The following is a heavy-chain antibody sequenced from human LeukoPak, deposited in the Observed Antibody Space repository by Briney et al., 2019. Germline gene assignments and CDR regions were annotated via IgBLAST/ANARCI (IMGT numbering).Heavy chain of an antibody. J-gene: IGHJ4*02. CDR1: GGSISSSSYY. CDR3: ARQRSSGSASNLRVAQIDS. D-gene: IGHD3-3*01. CDR2: IYYSGST. Sequence: SETLSLTCTVSGGSISSSSYYWGWIRQPPGKGLEWIGSIYYSGSTYYNPSLKSRATISVDTSKNQISLKVSSVTAADSALYFCARQRSSGSASNLRVAQIDSWGQGTLVTVSS. V-gene: IGHV4-39*01.